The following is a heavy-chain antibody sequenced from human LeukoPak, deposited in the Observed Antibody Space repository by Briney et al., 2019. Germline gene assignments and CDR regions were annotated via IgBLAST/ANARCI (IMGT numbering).Heavy chain of an antibody. Sequence: ASVKVSCKASGYTFTGYYMHWVRQAPGQGLEWMGWINPNSGGTNYAQKFQGRVTMSRDTSISTAYMELSRLRSDDTAVYYCARYRCEQWLVLHDACGMDDWGQGTTVTVSS. J-gene: IGHJ6*02. V-gene: IGHV1-2*02. CDR1: GYTFTGYY. CDR3: ARYRCEQWLVLHDACGMDD. CDR2: INPNSGGT. D-gene: IGHD6-19*01.